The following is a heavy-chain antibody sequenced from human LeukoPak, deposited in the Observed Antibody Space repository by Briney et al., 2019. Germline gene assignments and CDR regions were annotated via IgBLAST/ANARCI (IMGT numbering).Heavy chain of an antibody. CDR1: GFTFSAYA. CDR2: IKQDGSDK. D-gene: IGHD3-10*01. CDR3: AILRGGNY. J-gene: IGHJ4*02. Sequence: PGGSLRLSCEASGFTFSAYAMTWVRQAPGKGLEWVANIKQDGSDKYYVDSVKGRFTISRDNAQNSLHLQMNSLRVEDTAVYYCAILRGGNYWGQGALVTVSS. V-gene: IGHV3-7*01.